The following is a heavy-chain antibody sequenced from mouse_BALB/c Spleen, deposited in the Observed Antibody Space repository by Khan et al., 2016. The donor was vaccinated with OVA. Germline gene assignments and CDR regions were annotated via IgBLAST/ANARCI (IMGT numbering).Heavy chain of an antibody. Sequence: QVQLKQSGAELVRPGTSVKMSCKAAGYTFTNYWIGWVKQRPGHGLEWIGDTYPGGGYTNYNEKFKGKATLTADTSSSTAYMQLSGLTSEDSAIYYCASRGAARATWDYFDYWGQGTTLPVSS. CDR2: TYPGGGYT. CDR1: GYTFTNYW. V-gene: IGHV1-63*02. CDR3: ASRGAARATWDYFDY. J-gene: IGHJ2*01. D-gene: IGHD3-1*01.